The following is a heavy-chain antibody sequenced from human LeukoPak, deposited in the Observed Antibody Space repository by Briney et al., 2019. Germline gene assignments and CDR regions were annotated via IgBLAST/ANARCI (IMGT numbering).Heavy chain of an antibody. CDR1: GFTFSSYE. D-gene: IGHD3-10*01. CDR3: ARDRRVRYLDY. V-gene: IGHV3-48*03. CDR2: ISSSGSTI. J-gene: IGHJ4*02. Sequence: GGSLRLSCAASGFTFSSYEMNWVRQAPGKGLEWVSYISSSGSTIYYADSVKGRFTISRDNAKNSLYLQTNSLRAEDTAVYYCARDRRVRYLDYWGQGTLVTVSS.